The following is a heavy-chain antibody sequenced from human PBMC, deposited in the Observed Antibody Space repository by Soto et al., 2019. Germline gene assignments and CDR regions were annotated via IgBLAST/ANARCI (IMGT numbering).Heavy chain of an antibody. V-gene: IGHV4-59*08. CDR2: IYGSART. CDR3: ARRPGGGVDV. CDR1: GYSITQSF. Sequence: QVQVHESGPGLVNPSETLSLTCSVSGYSITQSFWNWIRQPPGKGLEWIGYIYGSARTNYNPSLKSRVTISVDTSKNQFALKRDSVTAADTAVYYCARRPGGGVDVWGQGTTFTVSS. J-gene: IGHJ6*02. D-gene: IGHD3-10*01.